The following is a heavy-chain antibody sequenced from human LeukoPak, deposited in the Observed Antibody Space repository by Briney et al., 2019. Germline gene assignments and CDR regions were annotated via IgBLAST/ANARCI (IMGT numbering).Heavy chain of an antibody. Sequence: GGSLRLSCAASGFTVSSNYMSWVRQAPGKGREWVSVIYSGGSTYYSDSVKGRFTISRDNSKNTLYLQMNSLRAEDPAVYYCATRHSYGSGSFDYWGQGTLVTVSS. CDR3: ATRHSYGSGSFDY. D-gene: IGHD3-10*01. CDR2: IYSGGST. J-gene: IGHJ4*02. V-gene: IGHV3-53*01. CDR1: GFTVSSNY.